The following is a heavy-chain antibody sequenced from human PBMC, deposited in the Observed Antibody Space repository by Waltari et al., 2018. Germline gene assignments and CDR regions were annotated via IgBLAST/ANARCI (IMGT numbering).Heavy chain of an antibody. CDR1: GYTFHRHQ. Sequence: QVQLVQSGPEVKEHGSYVTVSCKPSGYTFHRHQLHWVRQAPGQGLEWMGRITPHTGGTYYAQKFQGRVTMTRDMSITTAYMEVSSLRSDDTAVYYCARDLVGSGWSIDYWGQGTLVTVSS. D-gene: IGHD6-19*01. CDR3: ARDLVGSGWSIDY. J-gene: IGHJ4*02. V-gene: IGHV1-2*06. CDR2: ITPHTGGT.